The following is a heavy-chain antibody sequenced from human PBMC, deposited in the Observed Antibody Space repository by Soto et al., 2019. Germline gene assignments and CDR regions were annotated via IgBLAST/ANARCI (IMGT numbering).Heavy chain of an antibody. D-gene: IGHD2-15*01. CDR1: GFTFSNAW. J-gene: IGHJ4*02. CDR3: TTDRRYCSGGSCYHGRDY. Sequence: GGSLRLSCAASGFTFSNAWMSWVRQAPGKGLEWVGRIKSKTDGGTTDYAAPVKGRFTISRDDSKNTLYLQMNSLKTEDTAVYYCTTDRRYCSGGSCYHGRDYWGQGTLVTVSS. V-gene: IGHV3-15*01. CDR2: IKSKTDGGTT.